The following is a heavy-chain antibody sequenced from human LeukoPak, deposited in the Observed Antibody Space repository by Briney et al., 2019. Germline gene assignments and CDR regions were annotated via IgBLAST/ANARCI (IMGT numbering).Heavy chain of an antibody. Sequence: GGSLRLSCAASGFTFSSYAMSWVRQAPGKGLEWVSAISGSGGSTYYADSVKGQFTISRDNSKNTLYLQMSSLRAEDTAVYYCATYVWGSYRYDYWGQGTLVTVSS. J-gene: IGHJ4*02. CDR1: GFTFSSYA. CDR2: ISGSGGST. D-gene: IGHD3-16*02. V-gene: IGHV3-23*01. CDR3: ATYVWGSYRYDY.